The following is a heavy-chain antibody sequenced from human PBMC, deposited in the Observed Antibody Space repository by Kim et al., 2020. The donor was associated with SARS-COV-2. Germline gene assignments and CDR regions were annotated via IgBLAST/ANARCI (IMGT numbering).Heavy chain of an antibody. CDR2: IVGSGLAS. J-gene: IGHJ1*01. CDR1: GITFSSNA. D-gene: IGHD1-20*01. CDR3: ARDSGANWNQYSFKH. V-gene: IGHV3-23*01. Sequence: GGSLRLSCEVSGITFSSNAMTWVRQAPGKGLEWVSTIVGSGLASYYADSVKGRFTISGDNSKTTLFLQMNSLRAEDTAVYYCARDSGANWNQYSFKHWG.